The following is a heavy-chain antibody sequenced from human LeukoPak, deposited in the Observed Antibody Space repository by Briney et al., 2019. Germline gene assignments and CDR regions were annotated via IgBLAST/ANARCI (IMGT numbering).Heavy chain of an antibody. CDR1: GFTFSSYW. V-gene: IGHV3-7*01. CDR3: ARDQLLWFGELSPHDAFDI. D-gene: IGHD3-10*01. CDR2: IKQDGSEK. Sequence: GGSLRLSCAASGFTFSSYWMSWVRQAPGKGLEWVANIKQDGSEKYYVDSVKGRFTISRDNAKNSLYLQMNSLRAEDTAVCYCARDQLLWFGELSPHDAFDIWGQGTMVTVSS. J-gene: IGHJ3*02.